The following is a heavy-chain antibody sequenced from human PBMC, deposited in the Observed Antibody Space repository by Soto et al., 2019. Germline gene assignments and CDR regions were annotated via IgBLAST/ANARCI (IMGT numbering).Heavy chain of an antibody. V-gene: IGHV3-33*01. CDR1: GFTFSSYG. Sequence: QVQLVECGGGVVQPGRSLRLSCAASGFTFSSYGMHWVRQAPGKGLEWVAVIWYDGSNKYYADSVKGRFTIFRDNSKNTLYLQMNSLRAEDTAVYYCARDPITFGGVIVTLDYWGQASLVTVSS. CDR3: ARDPITFGGVIVTLDY. D-gene: IGHD3-16*02. J-gene: IGHJ4*02. CDR2: IWYDGSNK.